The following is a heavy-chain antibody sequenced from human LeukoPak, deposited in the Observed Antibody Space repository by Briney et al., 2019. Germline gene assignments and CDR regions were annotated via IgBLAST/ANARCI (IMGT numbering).Heavy chain of an antibody. J-gene: IGHJ4*02. CDR3: ARDRDYGDYNTQDLFVY. CDR2: ISAYNGNT. V-gene: IGHV1-18*01. D-gene: IGHD4-17*01. CDR1: GYTFTSYD. Sequence: GASVKVSCKASGYTFTSYDISWVRQAPGQGLEWMGWISAYNGNTNYAQRLQGRATMTTDTSTSTAYMELRSLRSDDTAVYYCARDRDYGDYNTQDLFVYWGQGTLVTVSS.